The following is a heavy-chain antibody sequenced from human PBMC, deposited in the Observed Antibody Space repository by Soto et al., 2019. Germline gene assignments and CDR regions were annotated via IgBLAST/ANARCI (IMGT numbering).Heavy chain of an antibody. CDR2: IYYSGST. J-gene: IGHJ5*02. Sequence: SETLSLTCTVSGGSIISYYWSWIRQPPWKGLEWIGYIYYSGSTNYNPSLKSRVTISVDTSKNQFSLKLSSVTAADTAVYYCARHEISGYSSWGQGTLVTVSS. CDR3: ARHEISGYSS. D-gene: IGHD3-22*01. V-gene: IGHV4-59*08. CDR1: GGSIISYY.